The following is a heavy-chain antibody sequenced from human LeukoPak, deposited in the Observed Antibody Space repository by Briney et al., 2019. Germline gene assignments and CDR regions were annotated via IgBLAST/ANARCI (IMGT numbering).Heavy chain of an antibody. V-gene: IGHV4-34*01. CDR1: GGSFSGYY. Sequence: SETLSLTCAVYGGSFSGYYWSWIRQPPGKGLEWIGEINHSGSTNYNPSLKSRVTISVDTSKNQFSLKLSSVTAADTAVYYCARRGIAAAGNFDYWGQGTLVTVSS. D-gene: IGHD6-13*01. CDR3: ARRGIAAAGNFDY. CDR2: INHSGST. J-gene: IGHJ4*02.